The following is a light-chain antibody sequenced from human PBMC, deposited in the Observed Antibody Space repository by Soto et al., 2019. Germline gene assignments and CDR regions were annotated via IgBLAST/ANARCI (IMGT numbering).Light chain of an antibody. J-gene: IGKJ2*01. V-gene: IGKV3-11*01. Sequence: EIVLTQSPATLSLSPGERATLSCRASQSVSSYLAWYQQKPGQPPRLLIYDASIRATGIPARFSGSGSGTDFTLTINSLEPEDFAVYYCQQRSNSYTFGQGTKLEIK. CDR2: DAS. CDR3: QQRSNSYT. CDR1: QSVSSY.